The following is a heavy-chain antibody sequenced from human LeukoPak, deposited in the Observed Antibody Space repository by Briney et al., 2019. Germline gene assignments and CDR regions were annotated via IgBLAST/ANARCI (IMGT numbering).Heavy chain of an antibody. V-gene: IGHV4-61*02. Sequence: SQTLSLTCTVSGCTISSGRYYWSWIRQPAGKGLEWIGRIYTSGSTNYNPSLKRRVTISVDTSKNQFSLKLSSVTAADTAVYYCAKIAVAGNYYYYGMDVWGQGTTVTVSS. CDR2: IYTSGST. CDR1: GCTISSGRYY. J-gene: IGHJ6*02. CDR3: AKIAVAGNYYYYGMDV. D-gene: IGHD6-19*01.